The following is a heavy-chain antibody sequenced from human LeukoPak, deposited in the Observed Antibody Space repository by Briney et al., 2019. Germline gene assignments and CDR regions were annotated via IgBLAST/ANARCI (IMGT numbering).Heavy chain of an antibody. CDR3: ASERSGSCSP. J-gene: IGHJ5*02. V-gene: IGHV4-39*01. D-gene: IGHD2-15*01. CDR2: IYYSGST. Sequence: SETLSLTCTVSGVSISSSSYYWGWIRQPPGKGLEWIGSIYYSGSTYYNPSLKSRVTISVDTSKNQFSLKLSSVTAADTAVYYCASERSGSCSPWGQGTLVTVSS. CDR1: GVSISSSSYY.